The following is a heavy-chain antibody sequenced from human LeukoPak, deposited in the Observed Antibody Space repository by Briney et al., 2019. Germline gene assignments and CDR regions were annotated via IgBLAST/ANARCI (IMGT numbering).Heavy chain of an antibody. J-gene: IGHJ4*02. Sequence: SETLSLTCTVSGGSISSYYWSWIRQPPGKGLEWIGYIYYSGSTNYNPSLKSRVTISVDASKNQFSLKLSSVTAADTAVYYCARENDYDILTGYPVPLYYFDYWGQGTLVTVSS. V-gene: IGHV4-59*12. CDR3: ARENDYDILTGYPVPLYYFDY. D-gene: IGHD3-9*01. CDR2: IYYSGST. CDR1: GGSISSYY.